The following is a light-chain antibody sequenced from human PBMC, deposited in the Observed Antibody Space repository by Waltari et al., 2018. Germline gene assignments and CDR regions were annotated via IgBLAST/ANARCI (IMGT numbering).Light chain of an antibody. CDR1: SSHIGRNT. CDR3: AAWDDSLNGWV. V-gene: IGLV1-44*01. CDR2: RNN. J-gene: IGLJ3*02. Sequence: QSVLTQPPSASGTPGQRLTISCSGSSSHIGRNTVNWYQQLPGTAPNLLIYRNNQRPSGVPDRFSGSKSGTSASLAISGLQSEDEADYYCAAWDDSLNGWVFGGGTKLTVL.